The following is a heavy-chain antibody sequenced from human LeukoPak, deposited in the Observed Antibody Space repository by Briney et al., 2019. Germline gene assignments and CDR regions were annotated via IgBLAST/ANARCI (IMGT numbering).Heavy chain of an antibody. D-gene: IGHD5-18*01. V-gene: IGHV1-46*01. CDR2: INPSSGST. J-gene: IGHJ4*02. CDR3: AIMSRVDTGKSPFDD. Sequence: ASVKVSCKASGYTFATYYMHWVRQAPGQGLEWMGVINPSSGSTNYVQNFQGRVTMTRDTSTSTVYMELSSLRSEDTAMYYCAIMSRVDTGKSPFDDWGQGSLVTVSS. CDR1: GYTFATYY.